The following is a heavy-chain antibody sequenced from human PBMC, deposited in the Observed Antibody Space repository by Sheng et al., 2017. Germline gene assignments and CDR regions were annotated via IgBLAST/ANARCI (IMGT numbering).Heavy chain of an antibody. V-gene: IGHV4-39*07. Sequence: QLQLQESGPGLVKPSETLSLTCTVSGGSISSSGYNWGWIRQPPGKGLEWLGTIYYSGSTYYNPSLKSRVTIAVDTSKNQFSLKLSSVTAADTAVYYCARDVVVPAASLYYLDYWGQGTLVTVS. CDR1: GGSISSSGYN. CDR2: IYYSGST. D-gene: IGHD2-2*01. J-gene: IGHJ4*02. CDR3: ARDVVVPAASLYYLDY.